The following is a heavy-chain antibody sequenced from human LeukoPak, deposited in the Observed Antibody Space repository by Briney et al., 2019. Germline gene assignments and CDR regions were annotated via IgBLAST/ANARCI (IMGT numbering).Heavy chain of an antibody. CDR1: GFTFSSYA. J-gene: IGHJ4*02. CDR2: ISYDGSNK. Sequence: GRSLRLSCAASGFTFSSYAMHWVRQAPGKGLEWVAVISYDGSNKYYADSVKGRFTISRDNSKNTLYLQMNSLRAEDTAVYYCARDGLLSSYYVGYSSGCYDYWGQGTLVTVSS. V-gene: IGHV3-30*01. CDR3: ARDGLLSSYYVGYSSGCYDY. D-gene: IGHD6-19*01.